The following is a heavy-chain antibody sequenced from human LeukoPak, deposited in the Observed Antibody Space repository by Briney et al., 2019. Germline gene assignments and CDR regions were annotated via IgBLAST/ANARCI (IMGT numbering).Heavy chain of an antibody. CDR2: ISSRGDST. CDR1: GFNFPNYA. Sequence: GGSLRLSCAASGFNFPNYAMSWVRQAPERGLEWVSTISSRGDSTYDADSVKGRFTISRDNSKSSLYLQLDSLRAEDTAVYYCAKGPRPDLTVAHTIENWGQGTLVTVSS. V-gene: IGHV3-23*01. J-gene: IGHJ4*02. CDR3: AKGPRPDLTVAHTIEN. D-gene: IGHD3-3*01.